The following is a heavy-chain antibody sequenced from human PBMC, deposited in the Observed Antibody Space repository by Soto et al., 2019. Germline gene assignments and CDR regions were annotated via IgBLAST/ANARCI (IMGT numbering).Heavy chain of an antibody. J-gene: IGHJ4*02. CDR3: ARLASYYDSSGYYLFYFDY. CDR2: IYYSGST. Sequence: SETLSLTXTVSGGSISSYYWSWIRQPPGKGLEWIGYIYYSGSTNYNPSLKSRVTISVDTSKNQFSLKLSSVTAADTAVYYCARLASYYDSSGYYLFYFDYWGQGTLVTVSS. V-gene: IGHV4-59*01. D-gene: IGHD3-22*01. CDR1: GGSISSYY.